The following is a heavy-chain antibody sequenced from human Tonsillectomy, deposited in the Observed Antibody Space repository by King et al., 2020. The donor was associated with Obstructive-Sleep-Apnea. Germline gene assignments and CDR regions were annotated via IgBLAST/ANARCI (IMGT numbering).Heavy chain of an antibody. CDR3: ARGPWFGELLHWFDP. CDR2: IYYIGST. D-gene: IGHD3-10*01. V-gene: IGHV4-59*08. CDR1: GGSISSYY. Sequence: QLQESGPGLVKPSETLSLTCTVSGGSISSYYWSWIRQPPGKGLEWIGYIYYIGSTNYNPSLKSRVTISEEQSKNQFSLRLSSVTAADTAGYYCARGPWFGELLHWFDPWGQGTLVTVSS. J-gene: IGHJ5*02.